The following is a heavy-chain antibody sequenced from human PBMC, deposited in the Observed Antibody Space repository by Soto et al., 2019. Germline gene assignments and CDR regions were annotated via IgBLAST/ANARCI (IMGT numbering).Heavy chain of an antibody. CDR3: ARDYASRIAGRGNGFDS. J-gene: IGHJ4*02. V-gene: IGHV4-61*01. Sequence: SETLSLTCAVSGASVNSGSNYWSWIRQPPGKGLEWIGYIYYSGSVSYNPSLRSRVTISRDTSKNQFSLKLSSVTAADTAVYYCARDYASRIAGRGNGFDSWGQGTLVTVSS. CDR2: IYYSGSV. D-gene: IGHD2-15*01. CDR1: GASVNSGSNY.